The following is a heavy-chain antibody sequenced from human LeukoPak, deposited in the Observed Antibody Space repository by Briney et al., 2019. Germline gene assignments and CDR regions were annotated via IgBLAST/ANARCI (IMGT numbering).Heavy chain of an antibody. Sequence: GSLRLSCAASGFTFSSYSMNWVRQAPGKGLEWIGYIYYSGSTYYNPSLKSRVTISVDTSKNQFSLKLSSVTAADTAVHYCARSPPYCSSTSCSWFDPWGQGTLVTVSS. V-gene: IGHV4-59*06. CDR2: IYYSGST. J-gene: IGHJ5*02. CDR3: ARSPPYCSSTSCSWFDP. CDR1: GFTFSSYS. D-gene: IGHD2-2*01.